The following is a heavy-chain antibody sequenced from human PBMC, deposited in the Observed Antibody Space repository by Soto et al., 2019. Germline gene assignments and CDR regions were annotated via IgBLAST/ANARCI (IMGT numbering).Heavy chain of an antibody. CDR3: ARDGTSDTTFGGVIVMFH. CDR2: ISAYNGNT. J-gene: IGHJ4*02. CDR1: GYTFTSYG. Sequence: ASVKVSCKASGYTFTSYGISWVRQAPGQGLEWMGWISAYNGNTNYAQKLQGRVTMTTDTSTSTAYMELRSLRSDDTAVYYCARDGTSDTTFGGVIVMFHWGQGTLVTVSS. D-gene: IGHD3-16*02. V-gene: IGHV1-18*01.